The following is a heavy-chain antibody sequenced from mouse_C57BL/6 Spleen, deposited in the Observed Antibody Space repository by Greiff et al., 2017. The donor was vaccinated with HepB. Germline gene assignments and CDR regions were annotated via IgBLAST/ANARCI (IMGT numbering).Heavy chain of an antibody. J-gene: IGHJ2*01. Sequence: EVKLMESGGGLVKPGGSLKLSCAASGFTFSDYGMHWVRQAPEKGLEWVAYISSGSSTIYYADTVKGRFTISRDNAKNTLFLQMTSLRSEDTAMYYCARPLLTGTSNYYFDYWGQGTTLTVSS. CDR1: GFTFSDYG. D-gene: IGHD4-1*01. CDR3: ARPLLTGTSNYYFDY. V-gene: IGHV5-17*01. CDR2: ISSGSSTI.